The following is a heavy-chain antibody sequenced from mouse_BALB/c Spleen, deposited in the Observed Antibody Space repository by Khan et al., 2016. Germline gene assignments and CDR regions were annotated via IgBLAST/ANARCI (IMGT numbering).Heavy chain of an antibody. V-gene: IGHV3-2*02. CDR3: ASADGGYVGYFDV. J-gene: IGHJ1*01. CDR1: GYSITSDYA. D-gene: IGHD2-13*01. CDR2: ISYSGST. Sequence: EVQLQESGPGLVKPSQSLSLTCTVTGYSITSDYAWNWIRQFPGNKLEWMGYISYSGSTSYNPSLKSRISITRDTSKNQFFLQLNSVTTEDTATYYCASADGGYVGYFDVWRAGTTITVSS.